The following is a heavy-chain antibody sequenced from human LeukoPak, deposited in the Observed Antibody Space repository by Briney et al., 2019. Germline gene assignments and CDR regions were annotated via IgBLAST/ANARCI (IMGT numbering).Heavy chain of an antibody. V-gene: IGHV4-59*12. CDR3: ARGQFYYDSTGWMV. CDR1: GGSISSYY. Sequence: SETLSLTCTVSGGSISSYYWSWIRQPPGKGLEWIGYIYYSGSTNYNPSLKSRVTISVDTSKNQFSLKLSSVTAADTAVYYCARGQFYYDSTGWMVWGQGTLVTVSS. J-gene: IGHJ4*02. CDR2: IYYSGST. D-gene: IGHD3-22*01.